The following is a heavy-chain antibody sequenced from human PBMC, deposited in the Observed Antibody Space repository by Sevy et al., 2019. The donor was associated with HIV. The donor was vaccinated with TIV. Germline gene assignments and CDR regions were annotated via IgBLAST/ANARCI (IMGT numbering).Heavy chain of an antibody. CDR2: ISWNSGSI. J-gene: IGHJ4*02. CDR3: ARGIMFRGWYAAPIDY. Sequence: GGSLRLSCAASGFTFDDYAMHWVRQAPGKGLEWVSGISWNSGSIDYADSVKGRFTISRDNAKNSLYLQMNSLRAEDTALYYCARGIMFRGWYAAPIDYWGQGTLVTVSS. CDR1: GFTFDDYA. D-gene: IGHD6-19*01. V-gene: IGHV3-9*01.